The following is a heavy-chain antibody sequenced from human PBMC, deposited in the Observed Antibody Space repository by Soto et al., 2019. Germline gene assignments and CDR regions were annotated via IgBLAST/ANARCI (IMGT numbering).Heavy chain of an antibody. Sequence: VKVTCKASGYTFTSYGISWVRQAPGQGLEWMGWISAYNGNTNYAQKLQGRVTMTTDTSTSTAYMELRSLRSDDTAVYYCARXRLRGYDSSGFYSWGQGTMVTVSS. CDR3: ARXRLRGYDSSGFYS. D-gene: IGHD3-22*01. V-gene: IGHV1-18*01. CDR1: GYTFTSYG. CDR2: ISAYNGNT. J-gene: IGHJ4*02.